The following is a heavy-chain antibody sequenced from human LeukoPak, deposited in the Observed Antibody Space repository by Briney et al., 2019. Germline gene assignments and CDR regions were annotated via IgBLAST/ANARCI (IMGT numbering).Heavy chain of an antibody. CDR2: ISYDGSNT. Sequence: GRSLRLSCAASGFTFSTYGMHWVRQAPGKGLEWVAVISYDGSNTYYADSVKGRFTISRDNSKNTLYLQMNSLRAEDTAVYYCAKDDQWKFRCSDYWGQGTLVTVSS. J-gene: IGHJ4*02. CDR3: AKDDQWKFRCSDY. V-gene: IGHV3-30*18. CDR1: GFTFSTYG. D-gene: IGHD1-1*01.